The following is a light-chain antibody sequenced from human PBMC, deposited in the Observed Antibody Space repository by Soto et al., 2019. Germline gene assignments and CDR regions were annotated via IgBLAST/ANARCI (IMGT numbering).Light chain of an antibody. CDR1: QSVSVN. Sequence: DIVMTQSPATLSVSPGERATLSCRASQSVSVNLAWYQQKPGQTPRVLIYGASTRATGIPARFSGSGSGTEFTLTITSLQSEDFAVYYCQQYNDWPLTFGGGTKVEIK. CDR3: QQYNDWPLT. CDR2: GAS. V-gene: IGKV3-15*01. J-gene: IGKJ4*01.